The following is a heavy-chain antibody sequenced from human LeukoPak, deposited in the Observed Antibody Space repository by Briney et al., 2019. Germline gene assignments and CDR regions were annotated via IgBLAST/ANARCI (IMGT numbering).Heavy chain of an antibody. V-gene: IGHV3-30*02. D-gene: IGHD4-23*01. CDR2: IRDDGNNK. J-gene: IGHJ5*02. CDR3: AKGDDYGANTRLPKYNWFDP. Sequence: GGSLRLSCAASGFTFTTYAMHWVRQAPGKGLEWVSYIRDDGNNKNYADSVKGRFTISRDNSKDMLYLQMNSLRPEDTAVYYCAKGDDYGANTRLPKYNWFDPWGQGTLVTVSS. CDR1: GFTFTTYA.